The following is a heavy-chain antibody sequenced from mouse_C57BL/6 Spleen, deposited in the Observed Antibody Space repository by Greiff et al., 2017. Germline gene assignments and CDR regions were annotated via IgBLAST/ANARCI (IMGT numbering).Heavy chain of an antibody. CDR3: AREGYVRKYYYAMDY. D-gene: IGHD3-1*01. CDR1: GYTFTDYN. CDR2: INPNNGGT. Sequence: EVQLQQSGPELVKPGASVKIPCKASGYTFTDYNMDWVKQSHGKSLEWIGDINPNNGGTIYNQKFKGKATLTVDKSSSTAYMELRSLTSEDTAVYYCAREGYVRKYYYAMDYWGQGTSVTVSS. J-gene: IGHJ4*01. V-gene: IGHV1-18*01.